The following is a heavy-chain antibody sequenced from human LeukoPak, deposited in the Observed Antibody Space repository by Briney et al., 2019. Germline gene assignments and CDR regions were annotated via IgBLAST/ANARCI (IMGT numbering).Heavy chain of an antibody. D-gene: IGHD2-15*01. J-gene: IGHJ6*03. Sequence: PGGSLRLSCAASGFTVSSNYMNWVRQAPGKGLEWVSYISSSGSTIYYADSVKGRFTISRDNAKNSLYLQMNSLRAEDTAVYYCARGVEGYYYYYYMDVWGKGTTVTVSS. CDR3: ARGVEGYYYYYYMDV. CDR2: ISSSGSTI. CDR1: GFTVSSNY. V-gene: IGHV3-48*03.